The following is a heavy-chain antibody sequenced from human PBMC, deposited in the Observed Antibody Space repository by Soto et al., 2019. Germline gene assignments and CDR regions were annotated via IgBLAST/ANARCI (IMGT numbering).Heavy chain of an antibody. J-gene: IGHJ4*02. V-gene: IGHV3-30*18. CDR3: AKDSPYYDFSLDY. CDR1: GFTFSSYG. Sequence: PGGSLRLSCAASGFTFSSYGMHWVRQAPGKGLEWVAVISYDGSNKYYADSVKGRFTISRDNSKNTLYLQMNSLRAEDTAVYYCAKDSPYYDFSLDYWGQGTLVTVSS. D-gene: IGHD3-3*01. CDR2: ISYDGSNK.